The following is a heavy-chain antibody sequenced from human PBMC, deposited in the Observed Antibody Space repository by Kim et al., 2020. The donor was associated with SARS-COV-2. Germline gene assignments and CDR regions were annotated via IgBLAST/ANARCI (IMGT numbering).Heavy chain of an antibody. J-gene: IGHJ4*02. CDR3: VRGYCGTATCYAGGTYFAY. V-gene: IGHV3-33*08. D-gene: IGHD2-2*01. CDR2: IWYDGGNN. Sequence: GGSLRLSCAPSGFIFSTYGMHWVRQAPGKGLEWVATIWYDGGNNDYPDSVKGRFTVSRDNSKNTLYLQMNSLRAEDTAVYYCVRGYCGTATCYAGGTYFAYWGRGTLVTVSS. CDR1: GFIFSTYG.